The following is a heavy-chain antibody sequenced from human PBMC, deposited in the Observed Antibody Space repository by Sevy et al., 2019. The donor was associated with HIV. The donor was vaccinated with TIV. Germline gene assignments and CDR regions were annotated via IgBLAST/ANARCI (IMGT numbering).Heavy chain of an antibody. CDR2: IYHSGYT. J-gene: IGHJ5*02. D-gene: IGHD3-16*01. V-gene: IGHV4-4*02. CDR3: ARGGETPRGFDP. Sequence: SETLSLTCAVSGGSISSVNWWHWVRQPPGKGLEWIREIYHSGYTNYNPSLKSRFTISVDNSKNQFSLKLSFVTAADTAVYYCARGGETPRGFDPWGQGSLVTVSS. CDR1: GGSISSVNW.